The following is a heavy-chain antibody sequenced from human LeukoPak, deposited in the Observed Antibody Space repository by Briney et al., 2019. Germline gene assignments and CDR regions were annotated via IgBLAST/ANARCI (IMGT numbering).Heavy chain of an antibody. CDR1: GGSFSGYY. V-gene: IGHV4-34*01. CDR3: ARGPRQQLVLLRFDP. CDR2: INHSGST. D-gene: IGHD6-13*01. Sequence: PSETLSLTCAAYGGSFSGYYWSWIRQPPGKGLEWIGEINHSGSTNYNPSLKSRVTISVDTSKNQFSLKLSSVTAADTAVYYCARGPRQQLVLLRFDPWGQGTLVTVSS. J-gene: IGHJ5*02.